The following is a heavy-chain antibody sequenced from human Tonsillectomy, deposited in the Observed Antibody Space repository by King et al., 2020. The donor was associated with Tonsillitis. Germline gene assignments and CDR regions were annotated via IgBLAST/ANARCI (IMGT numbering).Heavy chain of an antibody. CDR1: GYSFTSYW. CDR3: ARPRHCGGDCYSHYYFDY. CDR2: IYPGDSDT. D-gene: IGHD2-21*02. V-gene: IGHV5-51*01. J-gene: IGHJ4*02. Sequence: QLVQSGAEVKKPGESLKISCKGSGYSFTSYWIGWVRQMPGKGLEWMWIIYPGDSDTRYSPSFQDQVTISADKSISTAYLQWSSLKASDTAMYYCARPRHCGGDCYSHYYFDYWGQGTLVTVSS.